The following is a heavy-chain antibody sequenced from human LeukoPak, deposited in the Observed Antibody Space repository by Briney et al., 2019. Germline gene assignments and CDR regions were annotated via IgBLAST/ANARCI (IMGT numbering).Heavy chain of an antibody. CDR1: GGSFSGYY. V-gene: IGHV4-34*01. CDR3: ARGPVLLWFGVRAHWFDP. CDR2: INHSGST. D-gene: IGHD3-10*01. Sequence: SETLSLTCAVYGGSFSGYYWSWIRQPTGKGLEWIGEINHSGSTNYNPSLKSRVIISVDTSKNQFSLKLSSVTAADTAVYYCARGPVLLWFGVRAHWFDPWGQGTLVTVSS. J-gene: IGHJ5*02.